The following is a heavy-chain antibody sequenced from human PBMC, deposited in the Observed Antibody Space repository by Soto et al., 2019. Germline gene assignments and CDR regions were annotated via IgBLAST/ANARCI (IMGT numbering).Heavy chain of an antibody. D-gene: IGHD3-3*01. CDR2: IIPIFGTA. CDR1: GDTFSSHA. V-gene: IGHV1-69*06. J-gene: IGHJ4*02. Sequence: QVQLVQSGAEVKKPGSSVKVSCKASGDTFSSHAISWVRQAPGQGLEWMGEIIPIFGTANNTQKFQGRVTITADKSTSTAYMALSSLRSEDTAVYYCATQTRLTIFGVVRKNGYFDYWGQGTLVTVSS. CDR3: ATQTRLTIFGVVRKNGYFDY.